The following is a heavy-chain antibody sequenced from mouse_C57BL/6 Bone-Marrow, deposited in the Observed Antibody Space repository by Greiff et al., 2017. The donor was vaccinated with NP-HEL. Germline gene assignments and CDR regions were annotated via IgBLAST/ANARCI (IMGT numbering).Heavy chain of an antibody. D-gene: IGHD1-1*01. CDR3: AREKGYYYGSSHGFAY. CDR2: IDPSDSET. Sequence: VQLQQPGAELVRPGSSVKLSCKASGYTFTSYWMHWVKQRPIQGLEWIGNIDPSDSETHYNQKFKDKATLTVDKSSSTAYMQLSSLTSEDSAVYYCAREKGYYYGSSHGFAYWGQGTLVTVSA. CDR1: GYTFTSYW. J-gene: IGHJ3*01. V-gene: IGHV1-52*01.